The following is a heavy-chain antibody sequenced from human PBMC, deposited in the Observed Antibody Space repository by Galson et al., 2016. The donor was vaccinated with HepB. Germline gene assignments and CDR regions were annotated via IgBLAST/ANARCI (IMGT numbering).Heavy chain of an antibody. CDR2: TYYRSKWIN. CDR3: TRDFDY. CDR1: GDSVSSNTAS. J-gene: IGHJ4*02. V-gene: IGHV6-1*01. Sequence: AISGDSVSSNTASWNWIRRSPSRGFEWLGRTYYRSKWINEYAVSVKSRITIHPDTSENQFSLQLNSVTPEDTAVYFCTRDFDYWGQGTLVTFSS.